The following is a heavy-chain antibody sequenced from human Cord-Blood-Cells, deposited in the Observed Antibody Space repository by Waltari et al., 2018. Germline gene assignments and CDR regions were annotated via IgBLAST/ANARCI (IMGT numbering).Heavy chain of an antibody. Sequence: QPGGSLRLSCAASGFTFSSYAMSWVRQAPGKGLEWVSAISGSGGSTYYADSVQGRFTISRDNSKNTLYLQMNSLRAEDTAVYYCAKEGTYDFWSGYYFDYWGQGTLVTVSS. J-gene: IGHJ4*02. V-gene: IGHV3-23*01. CDR2: ISGSGGST. D-gene: IGHD3-3*01. CDR3: AKEGTYDFWSGYYFDY. CDR1: GFTFSSYA.